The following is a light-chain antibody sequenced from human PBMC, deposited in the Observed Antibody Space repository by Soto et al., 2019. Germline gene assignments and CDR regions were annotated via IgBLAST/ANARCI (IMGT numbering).Light chain of an antibody. Sequence: DIVMTQSPDSLAVSLGERATINCKSSQSVLYSSNNKNYLAWYQQKPGQPPKLLIYWASTRESGVPDRCSGTESGTDFTLTISSLQDEDVSVYYCHQYYSTPTFGQGTKVEIK. V-gene: IGKV4-1*01. J-gene: IGKJ1*01. CDR1: QSVLYSSNNKNY. CDR3: HQYYSTPT. CDR2: WAS.